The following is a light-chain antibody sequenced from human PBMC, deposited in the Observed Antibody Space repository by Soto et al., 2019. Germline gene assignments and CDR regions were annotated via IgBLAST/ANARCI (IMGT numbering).Light chain of an antibody. Sequence: DIVMTQSPDSLAVSLGERATVNCKSSQSVLYSSNNKNYLAWYQQKPGQPPKLLIYWASIRESGVPDRFSGSWSGTDFTLSICSLQAEDVAVYYCQQYYSTPYTFGQGTKLEIK. CDR3: QQYYSTPYT. J-gene: IGKJ2*01. CDR2: WAS. CDR1: QSVLYSSNNKNY. V-gene: IGKV4-1*01.